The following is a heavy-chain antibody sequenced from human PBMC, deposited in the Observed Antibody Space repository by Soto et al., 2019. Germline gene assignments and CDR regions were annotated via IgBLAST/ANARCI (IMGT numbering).Heavy chain of an antibody. CDR3: SREGAGSYWFDP. D-gene: IGHD3-10*01. V-gene: IGHV4-31*03. J-gene: IGHJ5*02. CDR1: GGSIDSGGYY. CDR2: IQNNGAT. Sequence: SETLSLTCTISGGSIDSGGYYWSWIRPHPTEGLEWIGYIQNNGATYYTPSLTGRGSRYADRSKTQFSLNVYSVNAADTGVYYCSREGAGSYWFDPWGPGVLVTVSS.